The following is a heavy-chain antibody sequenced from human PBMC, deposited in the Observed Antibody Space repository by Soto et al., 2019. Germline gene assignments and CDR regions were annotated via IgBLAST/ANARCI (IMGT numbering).Heavy chain of an antibody. J-gene: IGHJ4*01. CDR3: ARFSGGFSTTFDY. CDR1: GGSFSGYY. V-gene: IGHV4-34*01. Sequence: PSETQSLTCDVYGGSFSGYYWRWIRKPPGNGLEWIGEINYSGSTNYNPSLTSRVTMSVDTSKNQFSLELSSVTAADTAVYFCARFSGGFSTTFDYWGHGILVTVSS. CDR2: INYSGST. D-gene: IGHD1-1*01.